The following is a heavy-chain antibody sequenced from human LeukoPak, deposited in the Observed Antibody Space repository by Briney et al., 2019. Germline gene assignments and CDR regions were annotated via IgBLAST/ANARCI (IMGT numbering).Heavy chain of an antibody. CDR1: GFTFSSYN. D-gene: IGHD6-19*01. V-gene: IGHV3-21*01. CDR2: ITSSSSYI. CDR3: ARDWGDSSGWYTGWFDP. J-gene: IGHJ5*02. Sequence: GGSLRLSCAASGFTFSSYNMNWVRQAPGKGLEWASSITSSSSYIYYADSVKGRFTISRDNAKNSLYLQMNSLRAEDTAVYYCARDWGDSSGWYTGWFDPWGQGTLVTVSS.